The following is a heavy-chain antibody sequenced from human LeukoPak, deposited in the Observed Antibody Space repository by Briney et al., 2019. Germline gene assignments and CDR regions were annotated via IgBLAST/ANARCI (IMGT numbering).Heavy chain of an antibody. Sequence: ASVKVSCKASGYTFTSYYMHWVRQAPGQGLEWMGIINPSGGSTSYAQKFQGRVIMTRDTSTSTVYMELSSLRSEDTAVYYCARCGVVNYYGSPRPSVDGGMDVWGQGTTVAVSS. J-gene: IGHJ6*02. CDR2: INPSGGST. CDR1: GYTFTSYY. CDR3: ARCGVVNYYGSPRPSVDGGMDV. V-gene: IGHV1-46*01. D-gene: IGHD3-10*01.